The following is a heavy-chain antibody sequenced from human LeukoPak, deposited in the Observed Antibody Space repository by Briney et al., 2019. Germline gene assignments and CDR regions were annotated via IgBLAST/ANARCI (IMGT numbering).Heavy chain of an antibody. Sequence: ASVKVSCKASGYTFTSYYMLWVRQAPGQGLEWMGIINPLSGKTTYTQKFQDRVTMTRDTSTSTVYMELSSLRSDDTAVYYCARDPGNYGDLGLDIWGQGTTVTVSS. V-gene: IGHV1-46*01. CDR1: GYTFTSYY. J-gene: IGHJ3*02. D-gene: IGHD4-17*01. CDR3: ARDPGNYGDLGLDI. CDR2: INPLSGKT.